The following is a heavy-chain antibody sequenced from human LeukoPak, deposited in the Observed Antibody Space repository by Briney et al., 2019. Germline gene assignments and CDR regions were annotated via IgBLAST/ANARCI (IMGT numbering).Heavy chain of an antibody. Sequence: SETLSLTCAVYGGSFSGYYWSWIRQPPGKGLEWIGEINHSGSTNYNPSLKSRVTISVDTSKNQFSLKLSSVTAADTAVYYCASGPFLSSYRRPVSHDYWGQGTLVTVSS. J-gene: IGHJ4*02. D-gene: IGHD5-18*01. V-gene: IGHV4-34*01. CDR2: INHSGST. CDR3: ASGPFLSSYRRPVSHDY. CDR1: GGSFSGYY.